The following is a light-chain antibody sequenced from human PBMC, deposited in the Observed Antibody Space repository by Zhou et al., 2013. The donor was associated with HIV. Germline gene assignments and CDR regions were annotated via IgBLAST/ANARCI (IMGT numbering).Light chain of an antibody. V-gene: IGLV1-40*01. Sequence: QSVLTQPPSVSGAPGQRVTISCTGSSSNIGAGYDVHWYQQLPGTAPKLLIYRNNQRPSGVPDRFSGSKSGTSASLAISGLQSEDEADYHCAAWDDSLNGHVFGAGTKVTV. CDR1: SSNIGAGYD. CDR2: RNN. CDR3: AAWDDSLNGHV. J-gene: IGLJ1*01.